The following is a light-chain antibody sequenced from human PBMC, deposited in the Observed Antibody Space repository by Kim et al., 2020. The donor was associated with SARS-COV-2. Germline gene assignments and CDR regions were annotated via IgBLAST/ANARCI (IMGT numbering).Light chain of an antibody. CDR3: QAWDSSTGV. Sequence: SYELTQPPSVSESPGQTASITCSGDKLGDKYACWYQQKPGQSPVLVIYQDSKRPSGIPERFSGSNSGNTATLTISGTQAMDEADYYCQAWDSSTGVFGGGTQLTVL. V-gene: IGLV3-1*01. CDR2: QDS. J-gene: IGLJ3*02. CDR1: KLGDKY.